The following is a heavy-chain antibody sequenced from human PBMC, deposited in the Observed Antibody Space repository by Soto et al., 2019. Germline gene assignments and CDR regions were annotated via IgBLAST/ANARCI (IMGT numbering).Heavy chain of an antibody. D-gene: IGHD3-22*01. J-gene: IGHJ4*02. CDR2: IYYSGST. V-gene: IGHV4-59*08. CDR3: ARLGGYYQALDS. Sequence: SETLSLTCTGSGGSLSSYYWSWIRPPPGKGPEWIGYIYYSGSTNYNPSLKSRVTISVDTSKNQFSLKLSSVTAADTAVYYCARLGGYYQALDSWGPGTLVTVSS. CDR1: GGSLSSYY.